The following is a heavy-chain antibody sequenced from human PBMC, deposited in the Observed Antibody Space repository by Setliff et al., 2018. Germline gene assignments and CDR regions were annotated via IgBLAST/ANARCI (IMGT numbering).Heavy chain of an antibody. CDR3: ARDVYLYDSSGYYYEMAQWYFDL. CDR1: GGSISDNNYY. J-gene: IGHJ2*01. CDR2: ISHSANK. V-gene: IGHV4-39*02. Sequence: SETLSLTCTVSGGSISDNNYYWGWIRQSPGKELEWIGGISHSANKYYNPSFRTGVTISVDMSKNQFFLNLDSVTAADTAVYYCARDVYLYDSSGYYYEMAQWYFDLWGRGTLVTVSS. D-gene: IGHD3-22*01.